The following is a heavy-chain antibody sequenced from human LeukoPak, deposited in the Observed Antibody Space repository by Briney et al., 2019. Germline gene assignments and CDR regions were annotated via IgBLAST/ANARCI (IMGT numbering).Heavy chain of an antibody. CDR2: IYYSGST. V-gene: IGHV4-30-4*01. D-gene: IGHD2-21*02. CDR3: ARALRCGGDCYGGVGY. CDR1: GGSISSGDYY. J-gene: IGHJ4*02. Sequence: SETLSLTCTVSGGSISSGDYYWSWIRQPPGKGLEWIGYIYYSGSTYYNPSLKSRVTISVDTSKNQFSLKLSSVTAADTAVYYCARALRCGGDCYGGVGYWGQGTLVTVSS.